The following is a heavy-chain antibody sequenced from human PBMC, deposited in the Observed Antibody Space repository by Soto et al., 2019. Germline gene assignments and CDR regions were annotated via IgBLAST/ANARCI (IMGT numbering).Heavy chain of an antibody. Sequence: SETLSLTCAVYGGSFSGYYWSWIRQPPGKGLEWIGEINHSGSTSYNPSLESRVSVSVDTSKNQFSLKVSGVSAADTAVYYCATSQKGYNWNYFDHWGQGALVTVSS. CDR3: ATSQKGYNWNYFDH. J-gene: IGHJ4*02. CDR2: INHSGST. D-gene: IGHD1-20*01. V-gene: IGHV4-34*01. CDR1: GGSFSGYY.